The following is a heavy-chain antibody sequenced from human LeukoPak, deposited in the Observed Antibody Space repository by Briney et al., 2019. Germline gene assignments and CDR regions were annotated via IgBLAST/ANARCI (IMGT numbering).Heavy chain of an antibody. D-gene: IGHD3-10*01. J-gene: IGHJ4*02. CDR2: ISSSGSTI. Sequence: GGSLRLSCAASGFTFSSYEMNWVRQAPGKGLEWVSYISSSGSTIYYADSVKGRFTISRDNAKNSLYLQMNSLRAEDTAVYYCARDPISMVRGTIIDWGQGTLVTVSS. CDR1: GFTFSSYE. V-gene: IGHV3-48*03. CDR3: ARDPISMVRGTIID.